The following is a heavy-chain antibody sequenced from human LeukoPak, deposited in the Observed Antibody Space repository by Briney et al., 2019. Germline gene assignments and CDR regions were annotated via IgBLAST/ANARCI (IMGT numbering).Heavy chain of an antibody. Sequence: SETLSLTCTVSGGSISSGGYYWSWIRQPPGKGLEWIGSIYYSGSTYYNPSLKSRVTISVDTSKNQFSLKLSSVTAADTAVYYCARLGSGITIFGVVIIGTVFDYWGQGTLVTVSS. V-gene: IGHV4-39*01. D-gene: IGHD3-3*01. CDR3: ARLGSGITIFGVVIIGTVFDY. J-gene: IGHJ4*02. CDR2: IYYSGST. CDR1: GGSISSGGYY.